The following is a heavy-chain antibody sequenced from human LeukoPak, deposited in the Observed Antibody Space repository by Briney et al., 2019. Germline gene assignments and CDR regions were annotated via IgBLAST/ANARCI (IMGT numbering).Heavy chain of an antibody. CDR2: IYSGGST. V-gene: IGHV3-53*01. J-gene: IGHJ4*03. Sequence: GGSQRLFRAASWFTYGCKYLRWARQAPGKGLEWVSIIYSGGSTSYADSVKGRFTISRNNSKNTRYLQFNSLRAEDTAVYYCAIFAGYFEGSYVDIWGQGTLVTVSS. CDR3: AIFAGYFEGSYVDI. D-gene: IGHD1-26*01. CDR1: WFTYGCKY.